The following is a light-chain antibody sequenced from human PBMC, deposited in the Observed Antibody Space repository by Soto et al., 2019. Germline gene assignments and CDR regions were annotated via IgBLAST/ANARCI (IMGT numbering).Light chain of an antibody. CDR1: QTISSW. CDR2: KAP. Sequence: DIQMTQSPSTLSGSVGDRVTITCRASQTISSWLAWYQQKPGKAPKLLIYKAPTLKSGVPSRFSGSGSGTEFTLTINSLQPDDFATYYCQQYNSYPWTFGQGTKVDI. CDR3: QQYNSYPWT. J-gene: IGKJ1*01. V-gene: IGKV1-5*03.